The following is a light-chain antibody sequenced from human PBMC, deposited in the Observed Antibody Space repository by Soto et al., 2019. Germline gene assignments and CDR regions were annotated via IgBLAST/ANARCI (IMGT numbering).Light chain of an antibody. V-gene: IGLV1-44*01. Sequence: QSVLTQPPSASGTPGQRVTISCSGSSSNIGGNTVNWYQQFPGTAPKLLICSNDQRPSGVPDRFSGSKSGTSASLAISGLQSEDEADYYCAAWDDSLNGGVFGGGTKLTVL. J-gene: IGLJ3*02. CDR1: SSNIGGNT. CDR3: AAWDDSLNGGV. CDR2: SND.